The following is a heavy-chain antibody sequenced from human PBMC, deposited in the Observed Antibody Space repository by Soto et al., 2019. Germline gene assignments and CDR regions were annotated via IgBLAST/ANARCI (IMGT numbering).Heavy chain of an antibody. CDR1: GGTFSSYA. CDR3: ARDADTGGYSYGSGY. Sequence: GASVKVSCKASGGTFSSYAISWVRQAPGQGLEWMGGIIPIFGTANYAQKFQGRVTITADESTSTAYMELSSLRSEDTAVYYCARDADTGGYSYGSGYWGQGTPVTVSS. D-gene: IGHD5-18*01. V-gene: IGHV1-69*13. CDR2: IIPIFGTA. J-gene: IGHJ4*02.